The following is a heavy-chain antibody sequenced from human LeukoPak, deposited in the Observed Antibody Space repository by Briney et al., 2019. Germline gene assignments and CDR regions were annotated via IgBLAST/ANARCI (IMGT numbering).Heavy chain of an antibody. D-gene: IGHD5-18*01. CDR3: VRDVSGGYSYEDYYMDV. V-gene: IGHV3-30*04. Sequence: PGGSLRLSCVASGFTFSTYAMHWVRQAPGGGLEWVALISYDGRKKYYADSVKGRFTISRDNSNNTLYLQMNSLRPEDTAVYYCVRDVSGGYSYEDYYMDVWGKGTTVTVSS. CDR2: ISYDGRKK. J-gene: IGHJ6*03. CDR1: GFTFSTYA.